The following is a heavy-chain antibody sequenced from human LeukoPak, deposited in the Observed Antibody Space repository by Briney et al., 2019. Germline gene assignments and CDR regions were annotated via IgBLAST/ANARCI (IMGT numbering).Heavy chain of an antibody. CDR2: IYYSGST. Sequence: SETLSLTCTVSGGSISSYYWSWIRQPPGKGLEWIGYIYYSGSTSYNPSLKSRVTISVDTSKNQFSLKLSSVTAADTAVYYCARRRADGGNSPGGYYYYYMDVWGKGTTVTVSS. CDR1: GGSISSYY. J-gene: IGHJ6*03. D-gene: IGHD4-23*01. CDR3: ARRRADGGNSPGGYYYYYMDV. V-gene: IGHV4-59*08.